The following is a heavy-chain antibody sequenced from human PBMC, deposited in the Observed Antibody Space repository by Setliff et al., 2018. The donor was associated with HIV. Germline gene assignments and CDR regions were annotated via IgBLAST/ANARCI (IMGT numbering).Heavy chain of an antibody. V-gene: IGHV4-34*10. Sequence: SETLSLTCAVYGGSFTNYFWSWIRQSPGKGLEWIGEINHSGSTNYNPSLKSRATMSVDTSNNRFSLKLSSVTALDTAVYYCAKTVVGDSYALPNDGFDIWGQGTVVTVSS. D-gene: IGHD3-16*01. CDR2: INHSGST. J-gene: IGHJ3*02. CDR3: AKTVVGDSYALPNDGFDI. CDR1: GGSFTNYF.